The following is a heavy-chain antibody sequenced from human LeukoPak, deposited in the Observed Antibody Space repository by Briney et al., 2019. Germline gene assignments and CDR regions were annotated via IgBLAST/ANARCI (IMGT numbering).Heavy chain of an antibody. Sequence: GGTLRLSCAASGFTFSSYAMSWVRQVPGKGLEWVTSISGSGGRTYYADSVKGRFTISRDNSKNTLYLQMNNLRAEDTAVYYCAKDRKVVVAACFDYWGQGTLVTVSS. CDR2: ISGSGGRT. CDR3: AKDRKVVVAACFDY. J-gene: IGHJ4*02. V-gene: IGHV3-23*01. D-gene: IGHD2-15*01. CDR1: GFTFSSYA.